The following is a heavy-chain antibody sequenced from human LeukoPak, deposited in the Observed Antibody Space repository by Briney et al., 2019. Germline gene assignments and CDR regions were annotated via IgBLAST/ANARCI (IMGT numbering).Heavy chain of an antibody. V-gene: IGHV3-48*03. CDR3: ARRAGAYTHPYDY. CDR2: ISSSGSTI. Sequence: TGGSLRLSCAASGFTFSSYEMNWVRQAPGKGLEWVSYISSSGSTIYYADSVKGRFTISIDNSKNTLYPQMNSLRAEDTAVYYCARRAGAYTHPYDYWGQGTLVTVSS. J-gene: IGHJ4*02. CDR1: GFTFSSYE. D-gene: IGHD3-16*01.